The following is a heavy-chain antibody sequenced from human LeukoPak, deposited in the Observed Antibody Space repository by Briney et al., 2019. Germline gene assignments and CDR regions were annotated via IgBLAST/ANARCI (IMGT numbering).Heavy chain of an antibody. Sequence: PGGSLRLSCAASGFTFSRSGIHWVRQAPGRGLEWVAVISYDERDEYYADSVKGRFTISRDNSKNTLYLQMNSLRAEDTAVYYCARVIAATPRSPGTPWGQGTLVTVSS. V-gene: IGHV3-30*03. D-gene: IGHD2-15*01. CDR3: ARVIAATPRSPGTP. CDR1: GFTFSRSG. CDR2: ISYDERDE. J-gene: IGHJ5*02.